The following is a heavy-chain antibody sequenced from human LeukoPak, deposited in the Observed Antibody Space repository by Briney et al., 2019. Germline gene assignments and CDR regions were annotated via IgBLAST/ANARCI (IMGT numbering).Heavy chain of an antibody. CDR1: GLTVTNVW. V-gene: IGHV3-15*01. J-gene: IGHJ4*02. Sequence: GGSLRLSCAVSGLTVTNVWMTWVRQVPGKGLEWIGRIKSESEGETTDYAAPVRGRFTMSRDVSKNTLHLQMEGLKTGDTAIYYCAKALYSSGWYGCDYWGQGTLVTVSS. CDR2: IKSESEGETT. D-gene: IGHD6-19*01. CDR3: AKALYSSGWYGCDY.